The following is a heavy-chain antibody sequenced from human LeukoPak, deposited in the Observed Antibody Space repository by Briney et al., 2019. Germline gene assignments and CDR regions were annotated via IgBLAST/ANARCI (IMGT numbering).Heavy chain of an antibody. CDR1: GFTVSSNY. Sequence: PGGSLRLSCAASGFTVSSNYMSWVRQAPGKGLEWIGSIYHSGSTYYNPSLKSRVTISVDTSKNQFSLKLSSVTAADTAVYYCARAHRHYYCSGGSCYFDYWGQGTLVTVSS. CDR3: ARAHRHYYCSGGSCYFDY. D-gene: IGHD2-15*01. V-gene: IGHV4-38-2*01. J-gene: IGHJ4*02. CDR2: IYHSGST.